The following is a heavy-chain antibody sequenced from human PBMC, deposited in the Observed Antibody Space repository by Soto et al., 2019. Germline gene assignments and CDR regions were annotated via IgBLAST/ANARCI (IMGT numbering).Heavy chain of an antibody. D-gene: IGHD6-13*01. V-gene: IGHV2-5*01. CDR1: GFSLNTRGVG. CDR2: IYWNDDT. Sequence: ITLKESGPTLLKPTHTLTLTCNFSGFSLNTRGVGVVWIRQPPVKALVWLALIYWNDDTRYTPSLKNRLSITKDTSNDQVVRTMTYMDPVDTGTYVCAQGVCGMDVWGPGTTVTVSS. CDR3: AQGVCGMDV. J-gene: IGHJ6*02.